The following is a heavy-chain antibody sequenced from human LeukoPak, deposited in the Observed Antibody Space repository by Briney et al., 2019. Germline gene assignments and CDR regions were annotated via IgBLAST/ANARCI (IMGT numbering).Heavy chain of an antibody. D-gene: IGHD1-26*01. V-gene: IGHV4-4*07. CDR3: ARMDRGGSYSKFNFDY. CDR2: IYTSGST. J-gene: IGHJ4*02. Sequence: PSETLSLTCTVSGGSISSYYWSWIRQPAGKGLEWIGRIYTSGSTNYNPSLKSRVTMSVDTSKNRFSLKLSSVTAADTAVYYCARMDRGGSYSKFNFDYWGQGTLVTVSS. CDR1: GGSISSYY.